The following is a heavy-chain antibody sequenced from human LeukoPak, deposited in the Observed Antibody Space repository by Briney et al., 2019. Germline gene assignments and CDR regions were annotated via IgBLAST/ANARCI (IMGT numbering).Heavy chain of an antibody. D-gene: IGHD1-26*01. CDR1: GFTFSSYA. J-gene: IGHJ3*02. Sequence: PGGSLRLSCAASGFTFSSYAMSWVRQAPGKGLEWVSAISGSGGSTYYADSVKGRFTISRDNAKNSLYLQMNSLRAEDTALYYCAKDKQWELRAFDIWGQGTMVTVSS. CDR3: AKDKQWELRAFDI. CDR2: ISGSGGST. V-gene: IGHV3-23*01.